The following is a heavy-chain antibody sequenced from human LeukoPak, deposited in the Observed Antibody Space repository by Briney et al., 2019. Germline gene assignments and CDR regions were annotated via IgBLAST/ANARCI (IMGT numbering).Heavy chain of an antibody. CDR1: GGSISSSNW. Sequence: SETLSLTCTVSGGSISSSNWWSWVRQPPGKGLEWIGEIYHSGSTNYNPSLKSRVTIAVDKSKNQFSLKLSSVTAADTAVYYCARASHDYGDYSHFDYWGQGTLVTVSS. CDR3: ARASHDYGDYSHFDY. J-gene: IGHJ4*02. V-gene: IGHV4-4*02. CDR2: IYHSGST. D-gene: IGHD4-17*01.